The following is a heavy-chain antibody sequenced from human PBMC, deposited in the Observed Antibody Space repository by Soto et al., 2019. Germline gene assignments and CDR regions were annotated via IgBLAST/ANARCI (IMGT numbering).Heavy chain of an antibody. D-gene: IGHD2-15*01. V-gene: IGHV6-1*01. J-gene: IGHJ6*03. Sequence: PSQTLSLTCAISGDSVSSNSAAWNWIRQSPSRGLEWLGRTYYRSKWYNDYAVSVKSRITINPDTSKNQFSLQLNSVTPEDTAVYYCARDAPLVLRSRKYYYYYYMDVWGKGTTVTVSS. CDR3: ARDAPLVLRSRKYYYYYYMDV. CDR2: TYYRSKWYN. CDR1: GDSVSSNSAA.